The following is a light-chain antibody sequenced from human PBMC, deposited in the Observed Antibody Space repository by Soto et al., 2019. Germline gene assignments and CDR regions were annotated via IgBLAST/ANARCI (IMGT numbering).Light chain of an antibody. CDR1: QSVSSY. CDR3: HQRSDWPLT. V-gene: IGKV3-11*01. J-gene: IGKJ4*01. CDR2: DAS. Sequence: EIVLTQSPATLSLSPRERATLSCRASQSVSSYLAWYQQKPGQAPRLLIYDASNRATGIPARFSGSGSGTDFTLTISSLEPEDFAVYYCHQRSDWPLTFGGGTKVEI.